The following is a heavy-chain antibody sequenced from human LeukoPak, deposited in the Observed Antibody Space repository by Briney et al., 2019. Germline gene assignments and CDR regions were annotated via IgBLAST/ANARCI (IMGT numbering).Heavy chain of an antibody. D-gene: IGHD6-19*01. V-gene: IGHV3-23*01. CDR2: ISGSGGST. CDR3: AKEAISDWSKAFDI. J-gene: IGHJ3*02. Sequence: PGGPLSLSCPASGFTFSSYGMSWVRQAPGKGLEWVSAISGSGGSTYYADSVKGRFTISRDNSKNTLYLQMNSLRAEDTAVYYCAKEAISDWSKAFDIWGQGTMVTVSS. CDR1: GFTFSSYG.